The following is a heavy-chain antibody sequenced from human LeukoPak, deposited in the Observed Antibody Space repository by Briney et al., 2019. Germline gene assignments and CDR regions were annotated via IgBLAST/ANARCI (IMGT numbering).Heavy chain of an antibody. CDR1: GYIFTTYA. Sequence: ASVKVSFKASGYIFTTYAMNWVRQAPGQGLEWMGWINTNTGNPTYAQGFTGRFAFSLDTSVSTAYLQISSLKAEDTAVYYCVRAPIRTTGWYPNWGQGTLVTVSS. J-gene: IGHJ4*02. CDR3: VRAPIRTTGWYPN. V-gene: IGHV7-4-1*02. CDR2: INTNTGNP. D-gene: IGHD6-19*01.